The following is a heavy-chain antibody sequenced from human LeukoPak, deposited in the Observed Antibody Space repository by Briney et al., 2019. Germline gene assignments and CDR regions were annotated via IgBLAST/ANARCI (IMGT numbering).Heavy chain of an antibody. CDR2: IKQDGGEK. CDR1: GFTFSSSW. J-gene: IGHJ3*02. Sequence: PGGSLRLSCAASGFTFSSSWMTWVRQAPGKGLEWVANIKQDGGEKYYVDSVKGRFTISRDNAKSSLYLQMNSLRAEDTDVYYCAKVAARYYDSMVGDIWGQGTMVTVSS. CDR3: AKVAARYYDSMVGDI. D-gene: IGHD3-22*01. V-gene: IGHV3-7*03.